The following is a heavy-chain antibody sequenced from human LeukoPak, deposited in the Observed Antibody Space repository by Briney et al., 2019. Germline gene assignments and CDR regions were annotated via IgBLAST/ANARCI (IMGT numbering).Heavy chain of an antibody. CDR2: IIPIFGTA. CDR3: ARARGDNWTPYYYYYMDV. J-gene: IGHJ6*03. V-gene: IGHV1-69*05. Sequence: SVKVSCKASGGTFSSYAISWVRQAPGQGLEWMGGIIPIFGTANYAQKFQGRVTITTDESTSTAYMELSRLRSEDTAVYYCARARGDNWTPYYYYYMDVWGKGTTVTVSS. CDR1: GGTFSSYA. D-gene: IGHD1-1*01.